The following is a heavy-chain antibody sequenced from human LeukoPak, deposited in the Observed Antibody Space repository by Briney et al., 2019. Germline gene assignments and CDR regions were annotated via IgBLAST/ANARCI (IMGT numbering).Heavy chain of an antibody. V-gene: IGHV3-64*01. CDR1: RFTFSNYA. CDR3: ARALTFYYSDAFGI. D-gene: IGHD3-22*01. CDR2: ICSNGGST. Sequence: GRSLRLSCAASRFTFSNYAMHSVRQAPGKGLEYVSTICSNGGSTYYANSVKGRFTTSRDNSKNTLYLQMGSLRAEDMAVYYCARALTFYYSDAFGIWGQGTMVTVSS. J-gene: IGHJ3*02.